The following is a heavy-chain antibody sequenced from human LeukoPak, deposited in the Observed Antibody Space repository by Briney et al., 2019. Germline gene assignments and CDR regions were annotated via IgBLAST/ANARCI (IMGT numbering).Heavy chain of an antibody. CDR1: GFTFATYA. J-gene: IGHJ4*02. CDR3: AKDRGWPWRVDY. CDR2: IHGAGGTT. Sequence: PGGSLRLSCAVSGFTFATYAMSWVRQAPGKGLEWVSSIHGAGGTTNYADSVKGRFTISRDKSKNTLYLQMNSLRAEDTAVYYCAKDRGWPWRVDYWGQGTLVTVSS. D-gene: IGHD2-15*01. V-gene: IGHV3-23*01.